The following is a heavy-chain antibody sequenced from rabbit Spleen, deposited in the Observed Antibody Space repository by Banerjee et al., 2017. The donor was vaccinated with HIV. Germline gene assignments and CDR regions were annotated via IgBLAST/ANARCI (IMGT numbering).Heavy chain of an antibody. CDR1: GVSFSGDSY. J-gene: IGHJ4*01. CDR3: VREAGYGGYGDGNL. Sequence: QSLEESGGDLVKPGASLTLTCIASGVSFSGDSYMCWVRQAPGKGLEWIVCIDTGSSGFTYFASWAKGRFTISKTSSTTVTLQLNSLTAADTATYFCVREAGYGGYGDGNLWCQGTLVTVS. CDR2: IDTGSSGFT. D-gene: IGHD6-1*01. V-gene: IGHV1S40*01.